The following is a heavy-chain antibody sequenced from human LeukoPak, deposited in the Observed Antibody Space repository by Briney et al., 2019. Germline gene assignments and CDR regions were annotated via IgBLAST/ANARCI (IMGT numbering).Heavy chain of an antibody. V-gene: IGHV3-69-1*01. J-gene: IGHJ4*02. CDR1: GGSLSSNNW. CDR3: ASEPLYYYDSSGYPY. CDR2: ISSSSTV. D-gene: IGHD3-22*01. Sequence: ETLSLTCAVSGGSLSSNNWWSWVRQAPGKGLEWVSYISSSSTVYYADSVKGRFTISRDNAKNSLYLQMNSLRAEDTAVYYCASEPLYYYDSSGYPYWGQGTLVTVSS.